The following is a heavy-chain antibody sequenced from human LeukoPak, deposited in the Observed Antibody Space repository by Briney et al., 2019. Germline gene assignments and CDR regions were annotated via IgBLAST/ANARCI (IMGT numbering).Heavy chain of an antibody. J-gene: IGHJ4*02. D-gene: IGHD5-18*01. Sequence: GGSLRLSCAPSVFTFSSYGMHRVRQAPGKGRERVAVIWYDGSNKYYADSVKGRFTISRDNSKNTVYLQMNSLRAEDTAVYYCAKEGGYSYAEGYFDYWGQGTLVTVSS. V-gene: IGHV3-33*06. CDR2: IWYDGSNK. CDR1: VFTFSSYG. CDR3: AKEGGYSYAEGYFDY.